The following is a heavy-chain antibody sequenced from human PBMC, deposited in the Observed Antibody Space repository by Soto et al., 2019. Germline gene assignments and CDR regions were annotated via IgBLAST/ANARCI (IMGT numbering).Heavy chain of an antibody. CDR3: ARPMVAGNLYYYYYYGMDV. CDR1: GFALSSSA. CDR2: IVVGSGNT. Sequence: SVKVSCKASGFALSSSAVQWVRQARGQRLEWIGWIVVGSGNTIYAHNFQDRVTITRDMSTNTANMELSSLRAEDTAVYYCARPMVAGNLYYYYYYGMDVWGQGTTVTVSS. V-gene: IGHV1-58*01. J-gene: IGHJ6*02. D-gene: IGHD1-1*01.